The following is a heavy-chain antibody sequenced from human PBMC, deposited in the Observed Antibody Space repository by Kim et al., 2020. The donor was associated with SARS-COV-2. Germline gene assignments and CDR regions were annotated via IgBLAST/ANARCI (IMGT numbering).Heavy chain of an antibody. CDR1: GFTFSGAW. CDR2: IKSKTDGGTT. CDR3: MTMYRPRITMIGDF. Sequence: GGSLRLSCTASGFTFSGAWMSWVRQAPGKGLEWVGRIKSKTDGGTTDYSAPVRGRFTISRDDSDNTLYLQMNSLKTEATAMYYCMTMYRPRITMIGDFWG. D-gene: IGHD3-22*01. J-gene: IGHJ6*01. V-gene: IGHV3-15*01.